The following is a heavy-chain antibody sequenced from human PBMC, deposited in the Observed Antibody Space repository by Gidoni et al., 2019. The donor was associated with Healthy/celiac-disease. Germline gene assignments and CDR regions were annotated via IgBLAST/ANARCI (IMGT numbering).Heavy chain of an antibody. J-gene: IGHJ2*01. D-gene: IGHD2-21*02. Sequence: VQLVESGVGLVKHGGSLSRSCAASGSTLSSLCMNWVRQAPGKELEWVSSISSSSSYIYYACSVKGRFTISRDNAKNALYLQMSILSAEDTAVFYCARDYCGGDFYPSGYFDLWGRGTLVTFSS. CDR1: GSTLSSLC. CDR2: ISSSSSYI. CDR3: ARDYCGGDFYPSGYFDL. V-gene: IGHV3-21*01.